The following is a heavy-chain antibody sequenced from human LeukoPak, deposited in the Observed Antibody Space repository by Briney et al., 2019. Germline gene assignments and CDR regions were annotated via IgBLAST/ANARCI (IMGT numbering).Heavy chain of an antibody. V-gene: IGHV4-4*07. CDR1: GGSISSYY. D-gene: IGHD1-1*01. J-gene: IGHJ5*02. CDR3: ARAPTGTGGWNWFDP. Sequence: PSETLSLTCTVSGGSISSYYWSWIRQPAGKGLELIGRIYTSGTTNYNPSLKSRVSMSVDTSKNQFSLKLSSVTAADTAVYYCARAPTGTGGWNWFDPWGQGTLVTVFS. CDR2: IYTSGTT.